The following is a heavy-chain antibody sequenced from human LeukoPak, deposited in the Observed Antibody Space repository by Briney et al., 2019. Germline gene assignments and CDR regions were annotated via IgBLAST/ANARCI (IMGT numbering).Heavy chain of an antibody. CDR1: GFTFSSYA. V-gene: IGHV3-23*01. Sequence: GGSLRLSCAASGFTFSSYAMSWVRQAPGKGLEWVSAISGSGGSTYYTDSVKGRFTISRDNSKNTLYLQMNSLRAEDTAVYYCAKDQHVVVTAIFDYWGQGTLVTVSS. CDR2: ISGSGGST. CDR3: AKDQHVVVTAIFDY. D-gene: IGHD2-21*02. J-gene: IGHJ4*02.